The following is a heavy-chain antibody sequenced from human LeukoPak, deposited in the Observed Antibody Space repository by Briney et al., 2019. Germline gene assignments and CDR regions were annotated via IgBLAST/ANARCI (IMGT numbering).Heavy chain of an antibody. J-gene: IGHJ4*02. CDR2: IYPSGST. Sequence: SETLSLTCTVSGGSITSYYWSWMRQPAGQALDWIGRIYPSGSTNYTPSLKSRVTMSVDTSQNQFSLKMTSVTAADTAVYYCARGASTTWPGNFDYWGQGTLVTVSS. CDR3: ARGASTTWPGNFDY. D-gene: IGHD1-14*01. V-gene: IGHV4-4*07. CDR1: GGSITSYY.